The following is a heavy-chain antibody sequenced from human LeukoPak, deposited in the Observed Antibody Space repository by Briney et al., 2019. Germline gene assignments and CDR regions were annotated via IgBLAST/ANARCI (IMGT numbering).Heavy chain of an antibody. CDR1: GFTFSSYA. CDR3: AKVLRDCSSTSCYGLADY. J-gene: IGHJ4*02. D-gene: IGHD2-2*01. V-gene: IGHV3-23*01. Sequence: GGSLRLSCAASGFTFSSYAMSWVRQAPGKGLEWVSAISGSGGSTYYADSVKGRFTISRDNSKNTLYLQMNSLRAEDTAVYYCAKVLRDCSSTSCYGLADYWGQGTLVTVSS. CDR2: ISGSGGST.